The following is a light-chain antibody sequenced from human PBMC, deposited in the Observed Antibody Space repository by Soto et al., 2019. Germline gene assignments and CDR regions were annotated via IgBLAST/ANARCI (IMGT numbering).Light chain of an antibody. CDR1: SSNIGSNT. CDR3: AAWDDSLNGRV. V-gene: IGLV1-44*01. Sequence: QPVLTQPPSASGTPGQRVTISGYGSSSNIGSNTVNWYQQLPGTAPKLLIYSNNQRPSGVPDRFSGSKSGTSASLAISGLQSEDEADYYCAAWDDSLNGRVFGTGTKVTVL. CDR2: SNN. J-gene: IGLJ1*01.